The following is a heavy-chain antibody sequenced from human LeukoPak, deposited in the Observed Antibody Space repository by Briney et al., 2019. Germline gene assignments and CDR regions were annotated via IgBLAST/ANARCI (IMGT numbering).Heavy chain of an antibody. J-gene: IGHJ4*02. Sequence: GGCLRLSCSASGFTFSSYAMHSVRQAPGRGLGWVAVISYGGDNKYYACAVKGRFTISRDNSKNTLYLQMNSLRAEDTAVSYCARDFEAHDLRPIGYWRQGTLVTVSS. CDR3: ARDFEAHDLRPIGY. D-gene: IGHD3-3*01. V-gene: IGHV3-30*01. CDR1: GFTFSSYA. CDR2: ISYGGDNK.